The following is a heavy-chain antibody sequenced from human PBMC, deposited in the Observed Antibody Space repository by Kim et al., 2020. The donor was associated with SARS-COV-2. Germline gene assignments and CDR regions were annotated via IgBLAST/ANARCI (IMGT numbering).Heavy chain of an antibody. J-gene: IGHJ6*01. CDR1: GFTFSSYG. Sequence: GGSLRLSCAASGFTFSSYGMHWVRQAPGKGLEWVAVISYDGSNKYYADSVKGRFPISRDNSKNTLYLQMNSLRAEDTAVYYCARDRYDILTGNHKNYYYYYGMDVWGQGTTVTVSS. V-gene: IGHV3-33*05. D-gene: IGHD3-9*01. CDR2: ISYDGSNK. CDR3: ARDRYDILTGNHKNYYYYYGMDV.